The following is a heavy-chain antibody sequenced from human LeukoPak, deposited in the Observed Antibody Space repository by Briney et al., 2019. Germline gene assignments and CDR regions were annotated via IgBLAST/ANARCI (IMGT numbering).Heavy chain of an antibody. CDR3: ARFRFGELLSFDY. V-gene: IGHV1-18*01. Sequence: GASVKVSCKASGYTFTSYGINWVRQAPGHGLEWMGWISAYNGNTNYAQKFQGRVTMTTDTSTSTAYMELRSLRSDDTAVYYCARFRFGELLSFDYWGQGTLVTVSS. CDR2: ISAYNGNT. D-gene: IGHD3-10*01. CDR1: GYTFTSYG. J-gene: IGHJ4*02.